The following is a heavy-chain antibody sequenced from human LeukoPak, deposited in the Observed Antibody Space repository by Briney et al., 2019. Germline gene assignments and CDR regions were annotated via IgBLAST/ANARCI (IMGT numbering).Heavy chain of an antibody. CDR1: GGTFSSYT. D-gene: IGHD3-22*01. J-gene: IGHJ4*02. Sequence: SVKVSCKASGGTFSSYTISWVRQAPGQGLEWMGRIIPILGIANYAQKFQGRVTITADKSTSTAYMELSSLRSEDTAVYYCARDSVYYDSSGYSDYWGQGTLVTVSS. V-gene: IGHV1-69*04. CDR2: IIPILGIA. CDR3: ARDSVYYDSSGYSDY.